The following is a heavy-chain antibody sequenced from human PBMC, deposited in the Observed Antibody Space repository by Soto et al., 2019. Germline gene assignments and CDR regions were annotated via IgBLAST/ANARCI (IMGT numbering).Heavy chain of an antibody. Sequence: XATLSLTFTVSGGSISSHYWSWIRQPPGKGLEWIGYIYYSGSTNYNPSLKSRVTISVDTSKNQFSLKLSSVTAADTAVYYCERAARGYYYGMDVWGQGTTVTVSS. J-gene: IGHJ6*02. CDR1: GGSISSHY. CDR2: IYYSGST. CDR3: ERAARGYYYGMDV. V-gene: IGHV4-59*11.